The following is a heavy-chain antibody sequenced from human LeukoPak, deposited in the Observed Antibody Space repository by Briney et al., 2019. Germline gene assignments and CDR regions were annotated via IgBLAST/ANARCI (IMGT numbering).Heavy chain of an antibody. V-gene: IGHV3-23*01. CDR3: AKDLYSNYGPADY. D-gene: IGHD4-11*01. J-gene: IGHJ4*02. Sequence: GGSLRLSCAASGFTFSSYAMSWVRQAPGKGLEWVSTINGGGVNTHYADSVGGRFTISRDNSKNTLFLQMNSLRDEDTAVYYCAKDLYSNYGPADYWGQGTLVTVSS. CDR1: GFTFSSYA. CDR2: INGGGVNT.